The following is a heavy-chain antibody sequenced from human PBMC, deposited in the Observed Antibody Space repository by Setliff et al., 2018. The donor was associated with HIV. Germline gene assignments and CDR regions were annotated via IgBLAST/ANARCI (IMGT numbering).Heavy chain of an antibody. J-gene: IGHJ4*02. V-gene: IGHV3-20*04. CDR1: GFTFNNNG. CDR2: ITSNGGRT. D-gene: IGHD1-20*01. CDR3: ARYNWNPLGYRFDY. Sequence: PGGSLRLSCAASGFTFNNNGMSWVRQAPGKGLEWVSGITSNGGRTGYADSVKGRFTISRDNAKNSLYLQMNSLRAEDTAVYYCARYNWNPLGYRFDYWGQGTLVTVSS.